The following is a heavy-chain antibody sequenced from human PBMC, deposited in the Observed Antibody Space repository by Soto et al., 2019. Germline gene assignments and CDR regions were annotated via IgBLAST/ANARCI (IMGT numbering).Heavy chain of an antibody. D-gene: IGHD4-17*01. CDR3: ARGGAPVTTDPVLDY. CDR1: GYTFTSYG. V-gene: IGHV1-18*01. CDR2: ISAYNINT. J-gene: IGHJ4*02. Sequence: QVQLVQSGAEVKILGASVKVSYKTSGYTFTSYGINWVRQAPGQGLEWMGWISAYNINTNYAQNLQGRVTMTTDTSTTTAYMELWNLRSDDTAVYYCARGGAPVTTDPVLDYWGQGTLVTVSS.